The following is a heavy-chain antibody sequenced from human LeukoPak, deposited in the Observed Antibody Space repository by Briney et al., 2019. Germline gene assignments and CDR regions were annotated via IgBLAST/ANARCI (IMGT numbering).Heavy chain of an antibody. V-gene: IGHV3-30*02. CDR3: AKDRDYGDYPSAYYYYMDV. D-gene: IGHD4-17*01. J-gene: IGHJ6*03. CDR1: GFTFSTYG. Sequence: GGSLRLSCAASGFTFSTYGIHWVRQAPGKGLEWVAFKRYDGTNKWYADSVKGRFTISRDNSKNTLYLQMNSVRVEDTAVYHCAKDRDYGDYPSAYYYYMDVWGNGTTVTVSS. CDR2: KRYDGTNK.